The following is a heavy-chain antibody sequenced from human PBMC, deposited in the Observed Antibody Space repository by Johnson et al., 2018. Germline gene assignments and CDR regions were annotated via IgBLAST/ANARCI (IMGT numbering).Heavy chain of an antibody. V-gene: IGHV4-61*01. Sequence: QVQLQESGPGLVEPSQTLSLTCTVSGGSISSGSYYWSWIRQPPGKVLEWIGYIYYSGSTNYNPSLQSRVTISVDTSMNQFSLKLSSVTAADTAVYYCAKGPQYYYDSCDMWGQGTMVTVSS. CDR3: AKGPQYYYDSCDM. D-gene: IGHD3-22*01. J-gene: IGHJ3*02. CDR1: GGSISSGSYY. CDR2: IYYSGST.